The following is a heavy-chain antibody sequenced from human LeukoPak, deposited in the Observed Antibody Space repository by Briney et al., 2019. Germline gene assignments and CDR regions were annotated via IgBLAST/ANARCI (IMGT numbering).Heavy chain of an antibody. Sequence: SKTLSLTCTVSGDSISGSYWSWIRQPPGKGLEWIGYIYYSGSTNYNPSLKSRVTMSVDTSKNQFSLKVTSVTAADTAVYYCARLTAYFDLWGRGTLVTVSS. CDR3: ARLTAYFDL. V-gene: IGHV4-59*08. J-gene: IGHJ2*01. CDR2: IYYSGST. CDR1: GDSISGSY.